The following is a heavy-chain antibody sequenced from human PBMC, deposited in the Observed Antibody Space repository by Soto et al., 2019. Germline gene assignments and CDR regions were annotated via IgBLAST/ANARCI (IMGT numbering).Heavy chain of an antibody. D-gene: IGHD4-4*01. CDR1: GGSISSGGYS. V-gene: IGHV4-30-2*01. CDR3: ARGMTTVTTYDY. J-gene: IGHJ4*02. Sequence: SETLSLTCAVSGGSISSGGYSWSWIRQPPGKGLEWIGYIYHSGSTYYNPSLKSRVTISVDRSKNQFSLNLSSVTAADTAVYYCARGMTTVTTYDYWGQGTLVTSPQ. CDR2: IYHSGST.